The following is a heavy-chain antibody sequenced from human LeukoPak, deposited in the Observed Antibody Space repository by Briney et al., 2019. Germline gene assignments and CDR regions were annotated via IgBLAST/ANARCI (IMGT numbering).Heavy chain of an antibody. D-gene: IGHD6-13*01. V-gene: IGHV3-21*01. CDR1: GFIFSSYG. Sequence: GGSLRLSCAASGFIFSSYGMNWVRQAPGKGLEWVSSISISSTYMYYADSVKGRFTISRDNAKNSLYLQMNSLRAEDTAVYYCARGQQLVDAFDIWGQGTMVTVSS. J-gene: IGHJ3*02. CDR2: ISISSTYM. CDR3: ARGQQLVDAFDI.